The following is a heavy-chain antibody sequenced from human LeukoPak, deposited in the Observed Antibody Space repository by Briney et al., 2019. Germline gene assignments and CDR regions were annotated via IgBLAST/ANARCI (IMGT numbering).Heavy chain of an antibody. CDR1: GGSISSSTFH. J-gene: IGHJ4*02. D-gene: IGHD4-23*01. CDR3: TRSGTMVVMRPMYY. Sequence: SETLSLTCTVSGGSISSSTFHWGWIRQPPGKGLEWIGSIYYSGSTYYNPSLKSRVTISVDTSKNQFSLKLSSVTAADTAVYYCTRSGTMVVMRPMYYWSQGTLVTVSS. V-gene: IGHV4-39*01. CDR2: IYYSGST.